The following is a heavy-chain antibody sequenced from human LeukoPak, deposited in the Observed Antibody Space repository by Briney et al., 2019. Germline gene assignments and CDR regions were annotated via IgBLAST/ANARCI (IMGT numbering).Heavy chain of an antibody. V-gene: IGHV3-23*01. D-gene: IGHD5-18*01. CDR3: AKPSWGYSYGFIDY. CDR2: ISGSGGST. CDR1: GFTFSSYY. Sequence: GETLRLSCAASGFTFSSYYMSWIRQAPGKGLEWISAISGSGGSTYYADSVKGRFTISRDNSKTSLYLQMNSLRTEDTALYYCAKPSWGYSYGFIDYWGQGTLVTVSS. J-gene: IGHJ4*02.